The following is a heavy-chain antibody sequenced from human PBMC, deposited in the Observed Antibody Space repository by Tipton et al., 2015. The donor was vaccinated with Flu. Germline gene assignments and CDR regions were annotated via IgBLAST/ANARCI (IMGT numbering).Heavy chain of an antibody. D-gene: IGHD3-16*01. Sequence: GLVKPSETLSLTCAVYGGSFNNYYWSWIRQSPGKGLEWIGEINHSGSTNYNPSLKSRVSISIDTSKNQFSLKLSSVTAADTAVFYCARAGRYSYAYYADHWAQGTLVTVSS. CDR3: ARAGRYSYAYYADH. V-gene: IGHV4-34*01. CDR2: INHSGST. J-gene: IGHJ4*02. CDR1: GGSFNNYY.